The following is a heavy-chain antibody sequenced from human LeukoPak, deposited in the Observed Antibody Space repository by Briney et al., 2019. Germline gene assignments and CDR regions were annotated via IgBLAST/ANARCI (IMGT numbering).Heavy chain of an antibody. CDR1: GFTFSSYA. CDR2: ISGSGGST. Sequence: GGSLRLSCAASGFTFSSYAMSWVRQAPGKGLEWVSAISGSGGSTYYADSVKGRFTISRDNSKNTLYLQMNSLRAEDTAVYYCAKDFTTYYYGSGKRLDPWGQGTLVTVSS. V-gene: IGHV3-23*01. D-gene: IGHD3-10*01. J-gene: IGHJ5*02. CDR3: AKDFTTYYYGSGKRLDP.